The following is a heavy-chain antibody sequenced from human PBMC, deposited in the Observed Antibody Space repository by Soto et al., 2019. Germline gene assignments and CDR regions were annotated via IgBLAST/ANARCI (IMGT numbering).Heavy chain of an antibody. CDR3: ARDRRVAASKKIAAAGTGGMDV. Sequence: GGSLRLSCAASGFTFSSYWMSWVRQAPGKGLEWVANIKQDGSEKYHVDSVKGRFTISRDNAKNSLYLQMNSLRAEDTAVYYCARDRRVAASKKIAAAGTGGMDVWGQGTTVTVS. J-gene: IGHJ6*02. V-gene: IGHV3-7*03. CDR2: IKQDGSEK. CDR1: GFTFSSYW. D-gene: IGHD6-13*01.